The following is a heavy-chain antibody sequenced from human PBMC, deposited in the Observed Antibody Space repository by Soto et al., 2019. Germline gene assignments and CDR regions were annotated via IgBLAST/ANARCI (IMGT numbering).Heavy chain of an antibody. Sequence: QPQLQESGPGLVKPSETLSLTCTVSGGSVSSCCNYWGWVRQPPGKGLEWIGSIHNSGSTSYNPSLRSRVTISVDTPKNQFSLTLTSVPAADTAVYYCARGISSPSATGIWGQGILVTVSS. CDR3: ARGISSPSATGI. D-gene: IGHD6-6*01. CDR1: GGSVSSCCNY. CDR2: IHNSGST. J-gene: IGHJ4*02. V-gene: IGHV4-39*01.